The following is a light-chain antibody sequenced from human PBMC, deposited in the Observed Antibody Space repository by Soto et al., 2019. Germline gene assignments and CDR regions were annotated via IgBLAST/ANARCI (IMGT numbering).Light chain of an antibody. CDR1: QSTSSY. V-gene: IGKV1-5*03. Sequence: DIQMTQSPSTLSASVVDRVTITCRASQSTSSYLAWYQQTPGKAPNLLIYQASSLEDVVPSRCSGSGSGTEFLLTISSLQPDDFATYYCQQYSSHSTFGQGTKVDIK. CDR2: QAS. CDR3: QQYSSHST. J-gene: IGKJ1*01.